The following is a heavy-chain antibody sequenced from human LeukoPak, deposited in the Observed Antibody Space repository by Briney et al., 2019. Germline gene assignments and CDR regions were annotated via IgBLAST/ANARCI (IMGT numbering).Heavy chain of an antibody. Sequence: SVKVSCEASGGTFISYAISWVRQAPGQGLEWMGGIIPIFGTANYAQKFQGRVTITADESTSTAYMELSSLRSEDTAVYYCASTPGYSSGWYAPDYWGQGTLVTVSS. CDR1: GGTFISYA. V-gene: IGHV1-69*13. J-gene: IGHJ4*02. CDR2: IIPIFGTA. CDR3: ASTPGYSSGWYAPDY. D-gene: IGHD6-19*01.